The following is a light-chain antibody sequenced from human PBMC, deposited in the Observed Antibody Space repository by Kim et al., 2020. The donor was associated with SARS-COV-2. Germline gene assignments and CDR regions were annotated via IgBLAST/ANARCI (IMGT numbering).Light chain of an antibody. V-gene: IGLV4-69*01. J-gene: IGLJ2*01. CDR2: LNSDGSH. Sequence: QLVLTQSPSASASLGAPVKLTCTLSSGHSSYAIAWHQQQPEKGPRYLMKLNSDGSHSKGDGIPDRFSGSSSGAERYLTISSLQSEDEADYYCQTWGTGIYVVFGGGTQLTVL. CDR3: QTWGTGIYVV. CDR1: SGHSSYA.